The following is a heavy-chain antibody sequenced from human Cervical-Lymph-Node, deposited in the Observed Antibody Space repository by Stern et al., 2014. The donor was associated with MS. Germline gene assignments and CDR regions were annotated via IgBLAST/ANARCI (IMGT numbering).Heavy chain of an antibody. D-gene: IGHD5-18*01. J-gene: IGHJ3*02. CDR1: GGTFSRYA. V-gene: IGHV1-69*01. CDR2: IIPIFGTA. CDR3: AREYSYGYDAFDI. Sequence: QVQLVESGAEVKKPGSSGKVSGKASGGTFSRYAISWVRQAPGQGLEWMGGIIPIFGTANYAQKFQGRVTITADESTSTAYMELSSLRSEDTAVYYCAREYSYGYDAFDIWGQGTMVTVSS.